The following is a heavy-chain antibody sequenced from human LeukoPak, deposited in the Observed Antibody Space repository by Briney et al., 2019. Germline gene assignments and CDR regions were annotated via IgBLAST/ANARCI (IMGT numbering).Heavy chain of an antibody. J-gene: IGHJ6*02. CDR2: VIPILGIS. Sequence: SVTVSFTASGGTFTNYDVSWVRQAPGQGHEWMGRVIPILGISNYSQRFQGRVTITADKSTGTAYMELSSLTSDDTAVYYCARALPRTQQLVRSGNYYYGLDVWGRGTTVTVSS. D-gene: IGHD6-13*01. CDR1: GGTFTNYD. CDR3: ARALPRTQQLVRSGNYYYGLDV. V-gene: IGHV1-69*04.